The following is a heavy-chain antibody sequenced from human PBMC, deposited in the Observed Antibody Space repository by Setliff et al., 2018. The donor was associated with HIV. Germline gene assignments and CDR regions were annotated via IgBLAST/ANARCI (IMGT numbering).Heavy chain of an antibody. J-gene: IGHJ4*02. CDR1: GFTVSSSY. CDR3: ARSRPYNSALDY. Sequence: PGGSLRLSCEASGFTVSSSYMAWVRQAPGKGLEWVSTIYSDGSTSHRDSVKGRFTLSRDNSKNTVYLQVGSLRPDDTAMYYCARSRPYNSALDYWGQGTLVTVSS. D-gene: IGHD6-25*01. V-gene: IGHV3-66*02. CDR2: IYSDGST.